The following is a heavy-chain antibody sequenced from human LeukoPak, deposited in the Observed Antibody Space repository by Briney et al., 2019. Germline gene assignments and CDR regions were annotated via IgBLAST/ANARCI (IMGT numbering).Heavy chain of an antibody. CDR2: ISAYNGNT. V-gene: IGHV1-18*01. J-gene: IGHJ4*02. CDR3: ATSLWFGELYTVDY. D-gene: IGHD3-10*01. Sequence: ASVKVSCKASGYTFTSYGISWVRQAPGQGLEWMGWISAYNGNTNYAQKLQGRVTMPTDTSTSTAYMELRSLRSDDTAVYYCATSLWFGELYTVDYWGQGTLVTVSS. CDR1: GYTFTSYG.